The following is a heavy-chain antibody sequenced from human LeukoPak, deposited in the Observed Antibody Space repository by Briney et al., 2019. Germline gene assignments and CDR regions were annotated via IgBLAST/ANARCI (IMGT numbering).Heavy chain of an antibody. CDR2: ITGGSTTI. CDR1: GFTFRSYN. CDR3: ARDYSMVTTFFDY. V-gene: IGHV3-48*01. Sequence: PGGSLRLSCAASGFTFRSYNMNWVRQAPGKGLEWVSYITGGSTTIYYADSVKGRFTISRDNAKNSLYLQMNSLRAEDTAVYYCARDYSMVTTFFDYWGQGTLVTVSS. J-gene: IGHJ4*02. D-gene: IGHD4-17*01.